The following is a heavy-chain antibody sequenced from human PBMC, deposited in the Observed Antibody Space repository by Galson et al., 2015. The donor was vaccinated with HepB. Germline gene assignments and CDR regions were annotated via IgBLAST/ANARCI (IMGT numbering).Heavy chain of an antibody. CDR3: MRGPLKSGSLSVAAMGGDS. CDR2: ISHNGDI. J-gene: IGHJ4*02. D-gene: IGHD1-26*01. CDR1: GGSFNGCY. V-gene: IGHV4-34*01. Sequence: SETLSLTCGVYGGSFNGCYWTWIRQPPEKGLVWIGQISHNGDIKYNPSLRRRLTLSIDTSKKQFSLRLRSVTAADTAVYYCMRGPLKSGSLSVAAMGGDSWGQGTLVTVSS.